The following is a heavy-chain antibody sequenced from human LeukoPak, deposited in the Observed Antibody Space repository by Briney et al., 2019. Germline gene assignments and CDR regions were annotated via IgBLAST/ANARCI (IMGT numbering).Heavy chain of an antibody. V-gene: IGHV3-23*01. CDR3: AKTFIAVANPIDY. D-gene: IGHD6-19*01. Sequence: PGGSLRLSCAASGFTFSSYAMSWVRQAPGKGLEWVSVISGGGTSTYYADFVKGRFTISKDNSRHTLYPQMNSLRAEDTAVYYCAKTFIAVANPIDYWGQGTLVTVSS. CDR1: GFTFSSYA. J-gene: IGHJ4*02. CDR2: ISGGGTST.